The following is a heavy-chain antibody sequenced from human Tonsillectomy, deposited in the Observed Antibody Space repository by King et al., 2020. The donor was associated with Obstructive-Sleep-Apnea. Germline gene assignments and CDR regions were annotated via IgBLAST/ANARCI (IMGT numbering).Heavy chain of an antibody. D-gene: IGHD1-26*01. J-gene: IGHJ4*02. CDR1: GYSISSGYY. V-gene: IGHV4-38-2*02. Sequence: QLQESGPGLVKPSETLSLTCTVSGYSISSGYYCGWIRQPPGKGLEWIGTIYHSGSTYYNPSLKSRVTISRDTSKNQISLKLSSVTAADTAVYYCARDRPSGSYSYWGQGTLVTVSS. CDR2: IYHSGST. CDR3: ARDRPSGSYSY.